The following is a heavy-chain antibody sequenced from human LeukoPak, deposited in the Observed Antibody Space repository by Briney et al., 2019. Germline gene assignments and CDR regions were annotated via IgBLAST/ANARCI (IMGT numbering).Heavy chain of an antibody. D-gene: IGHD1-7*01. CDR2: ISYDGSNK. CDR3: ARDPADNWNYGDY. CDR1: GFTFSSYA. Sequence: QTGGSLRLSCAASGFTFSSYAVHWVRQAPGKGLEWVAVISYDGSNKYYADSVKGRFTISRDNSKNTLYLQMNSLRAEDTAVYYCARDPADNWNYGDYWGQGTLVTVSS. J-gene: IGHJ4*02. V-gene: IGHV3-30*01.